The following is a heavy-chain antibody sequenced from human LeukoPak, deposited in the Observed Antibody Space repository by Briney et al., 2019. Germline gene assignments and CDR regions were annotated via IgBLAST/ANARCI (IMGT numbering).Heavy chain of an antibody. D-gene: IGHD3-10*01. CDR1: GYRFTSYW. CDR2: IYPGDSDT. J-gene: IGHJ4*02. V-gene: IGHV5-51*01. Sequence: GESLKISCKGSGYRFTSYWIGWVRQMPGKGLEWMGIIYPGDSDTRYSPSFQGQVTISADKSISTAYLQWSSLKASDTAMYYCASAYYYGSGSYYNVGYWGQGTLVTVSS. CDR3: ASAYYYGSGSYYNVGY.